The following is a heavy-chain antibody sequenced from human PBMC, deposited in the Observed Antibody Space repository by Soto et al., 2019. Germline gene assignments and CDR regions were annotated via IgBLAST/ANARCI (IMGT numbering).Heavy chain of an antibody. Sequence: PGGSLRLSCAASGFTFSDYYMSWIRQAPGKGLEWVSCISSSTIYYADSVKGRFTISRDNAKNSLYLQMNSLRAEDTAVYYCARVRCSGGSCYPPDYWGQGTLVTVSS. CDR1: GFTFSDYY. CDR3: ARVRCSGGSCYPPDY. V-gene: IGHV3-11*04. D-gene: IGHD2-15*01. CDR2: ISSSTI. J-gene: IGHJ4*02.